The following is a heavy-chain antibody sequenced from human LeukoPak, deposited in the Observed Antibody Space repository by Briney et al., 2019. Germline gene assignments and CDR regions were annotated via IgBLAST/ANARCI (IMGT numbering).Heavy chain of an antibody. Sequence: PGGSLRLSCAASGFTFSSYGMHWVRQAPGKGLEWVAFIRYDGSNKYYADSVKGRFTISRDNSKNTLYLQMNSLRAEDTAVYYCAKWGWELRNFDYWGQGTLVTVSS. D-gene: IGHD1-26*01. J-gene: IGHJ4*02. CDR2: IRYDGSNK. V-gene: IGHV3-30*02. CDR1: GFTFSSYG. CDR3: AKWGWELRNFDY.